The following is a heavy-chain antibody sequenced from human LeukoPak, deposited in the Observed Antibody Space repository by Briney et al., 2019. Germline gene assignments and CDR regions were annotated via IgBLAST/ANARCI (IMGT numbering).Heavy chain of an antibody. CDR3: ARDLWGTTVTTDYFDS. D-gene: IGHD4-17*01. Sequence: GGSLRLSCVASGFTFSYYSMNWVRQAPGKGLEWVSYISSSSSYIYYADSVKGRFTISRDNAKNSLYLQMISLRAEDVAVYYCARDLWGTTVTTDYFDSWGQGTLVTVSS. V-gene: IGHV3-21*05. CDR2: ISSSSSYI. CDR1: GFTFSYYS. J-gene: IGHJ4*02.